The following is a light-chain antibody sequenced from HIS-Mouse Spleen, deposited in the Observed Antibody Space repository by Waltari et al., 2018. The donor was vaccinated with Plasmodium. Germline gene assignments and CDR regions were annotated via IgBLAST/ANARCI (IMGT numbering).Light chain of an antibody. V-gene: IGKV1-39*01. CDR2: AAS. Sequence: DIQMTHSPSSLSASVVYRVTITCRASQSISNYLNWYQQKPGKAPKFLIYAASTLQSGVPSRFSGSGSGTDFTLTISSLQPEDFATYYCQQSYSTWTFGQGTKVEIK. J-gene: IGKJ1*01. CDR3: QQSYSTWT. CDR1: QSISNY.